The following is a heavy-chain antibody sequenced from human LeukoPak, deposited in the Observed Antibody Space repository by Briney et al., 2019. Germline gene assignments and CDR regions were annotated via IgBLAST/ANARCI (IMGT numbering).Heavy chain of an antibody. Sequence: SVKVSCKASGGTFSSYAISWVRQAPGQGLEWMGRIIPIFGTANYAQKFQGRVTITTDESTCTAYMELSSLRSEDTAVYYCASRRYYDFWSGYYPRYYYYMDVWGKGTTVTVS. CDR1: GGTFSSYA. CDR3: ASRRYYDFWSGYYPRYYYYMDV. J-gene: IGHJ6*03. D-gene: IGHD3-3*01. V-gene: IGHV1-69*05. CDR2: IIPIFGTA.